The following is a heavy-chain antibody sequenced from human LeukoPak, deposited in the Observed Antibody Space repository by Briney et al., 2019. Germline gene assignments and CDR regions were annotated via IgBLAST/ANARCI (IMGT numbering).Heavy chain of an antibody. V-gene: IGHV1-69*13. J-gene: IGHJ4*02. Sequence: GASVKVSCKASGGTFSSYAISWVRQAPGQGLEWMGGIIPIFGTANYAQKFQGRVTITADESTSTAYMELSSLRSEDTAVYYCARAEVVVAAIDIYYFDYWGQGTLVTVSS. D-gene: IGHD2-15*01. CDR1: GGTFSSYA. CDR2: IIPIFGTA. CDR3: ARAEVVVAAIDIYYFDY.